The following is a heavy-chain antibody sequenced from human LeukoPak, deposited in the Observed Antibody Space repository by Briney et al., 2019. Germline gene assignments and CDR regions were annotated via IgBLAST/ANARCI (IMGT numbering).Heavy chain of an antibody. CDR2: IRYDGSNK. CDR3: AKDYLGGYSYGSPFDY. CDR1: GLTFSNYG. J-gene: IGHJ4*02. D-gene: IGHD5-18*01. Sequence: GGSLRLSCAASGLTFSNYGIHWVRQAPGKGLEWVAFIRYDGSNKYYADSVKGRFTISRDNSKNTLYLQMNSLRPEDTAVYYCAKDYLGGYSYGSPFDYGGQGTRVTVSS. V-gene: IGHV3-30*02.